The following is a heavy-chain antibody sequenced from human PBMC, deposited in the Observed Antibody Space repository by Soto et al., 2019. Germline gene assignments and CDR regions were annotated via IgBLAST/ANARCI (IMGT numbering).Heavy chain of an antibody. CDR3: ARDGYCSGGSCYSVPVFDY. CDR2: IWYDGSNK. CDR1: GFTFSSYG. D-gene: IGHD2-15*01. Sequence: QVQLVESGGGVVQPGRSLRLSCAASGFTFSSYGMHWVRQASGKGLEWVAVIWYDGSNKYYADSVKGRFTISRDNSQNTLDRQMNSLRAEDTAVYYCARDGYCSGGSCYSVPVFDYWGQGTLVTVSS. J-gene: IGHJ4*02. V-gene: IGHV3-33*01.